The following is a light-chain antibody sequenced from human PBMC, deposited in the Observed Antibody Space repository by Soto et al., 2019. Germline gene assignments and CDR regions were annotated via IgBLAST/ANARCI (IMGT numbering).Light chain of an antibody. CDR1: QTISSW. Sequence: DIQMTQSPSTLSGSVGDRVTITCRASQTISSWLAWYQQKPGKAPKLLIYAASTLQSGVPSRFSGSGSGTEFTLTISSLQPDDFATYYCQQYNSYSPTTFGGGTKVDIK. CDR2: AAS. J-gene: IGKJ4*01. V-gene: IGKV1-5*01. CDR3: QQYNSYSPTT.